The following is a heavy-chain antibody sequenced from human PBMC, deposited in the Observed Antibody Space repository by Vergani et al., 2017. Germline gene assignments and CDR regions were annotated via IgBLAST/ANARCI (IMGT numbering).Heavy chain of an antibody. J-gene: IGHJ5*02. CDR2: IYYSGST. CDR1: GASIRSSNYY. D-gene: IGHD6-19*01. Sequence: QLQLQESGPGLVKPSATLSLTCSVSGASIRSSNYYWGWIRQPPGKGLEWIASIYYSGSTYYNPSLKSRVTISVDTSKNQFSLKLSSVTAAVTAGYFCARHSTVEWLVKLGWVDPWGQGILVTVSS. V-gene: IGHV4-39*01. CDR3: ARHSTVEWLVKLGWVDP.